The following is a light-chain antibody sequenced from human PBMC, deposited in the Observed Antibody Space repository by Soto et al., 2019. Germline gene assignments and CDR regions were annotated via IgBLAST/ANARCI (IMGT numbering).Light chain of an antibody. Sequence: QSALTQPASVSGSPGQSITISCTGTSSDVGRYTYVSWYQQHPGKAPKLMIYVVSSRPSGVSNRFSGSKSGNTAFLTISGLQAEDEADYYCASYTTGSTLVVFGGGTKLTVL. CDR3: ASYTTGSTLVV. V-gene: IGLV2-14*01. J-gene: IGLJ2*01. CDR1: SSDVGRYTY. CDR2: VVS.